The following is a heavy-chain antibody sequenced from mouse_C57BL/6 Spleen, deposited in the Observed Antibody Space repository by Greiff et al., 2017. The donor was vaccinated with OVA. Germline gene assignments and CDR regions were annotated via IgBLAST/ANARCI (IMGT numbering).Heavy chain of an antibody. CDR3: VRSGACRYDSSSGWYFDV. CDR2: IDPANGNT. D-gene: IGHD1-1*01. J-gene: IGHJ1*03. Sequence: EVKLQESVAELVRPGASVKLSCTASGFNIKNTYMHWVKQRPEQGLEWIGRIDPANGNTKYAPKFKGKATLTADTSSNTAYLQLCRLTSEDTAIYYCVRSGACRYDSSSGWYFDVWGTGTTVTVSS. CDR1: GFNIKNTY. V-gene: IGHV14-3*01.